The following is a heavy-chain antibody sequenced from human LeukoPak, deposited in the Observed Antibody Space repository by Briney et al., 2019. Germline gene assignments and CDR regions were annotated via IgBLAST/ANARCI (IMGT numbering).Heavy chain of an antibody. D-gene: IGHD3-22*01. CDR3: AKDRDYYDSSGYPPYNWFDP. CDR1: GFTFSIYS. Sequence: PGGSLRLSCAASGFTFSIYSMNWVRQAPGKGLEWVSYISSSSSTIYYADSVKGRFTISRDNSKNTLYLQMNSLRAEDTAVYYCAKDRDYYDSSGYPPYNWFDPWGQGTLVTVSS. CDR2: ISSSSSTI. J-gene: IGHJ5*02. V-gene: IGHV3-48*01.